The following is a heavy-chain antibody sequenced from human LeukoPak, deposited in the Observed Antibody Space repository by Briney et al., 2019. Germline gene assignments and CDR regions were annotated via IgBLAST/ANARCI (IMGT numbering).Heavy chain of an antibody. CDR2: IYTGGST. Sequence: HSGGSLRLSCAASGFTVSTTYMTWVRQAPGKGLEWVSVIYTGGSTYYADSVKGRFTISRDNSKNTLHVQMNSLRAEDTAVYYCAPSRGLDMIFNDWGQGTLVTVSS. D-gene: IGHD2-2*03. CDR1: GFTVSTTY. CDR3: APSRGLDMIFND. V-gene: IGHV3-53*01. J-gene: IGHJ4*02.